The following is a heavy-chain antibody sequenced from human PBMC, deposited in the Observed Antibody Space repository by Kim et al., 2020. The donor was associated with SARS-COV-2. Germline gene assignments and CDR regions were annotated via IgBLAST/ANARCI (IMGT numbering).Heavy chain of an antibody. D-gene: IGHD5-18*01. J-gene: IGHJ5*02. Sequence: GGSLRLSCAASGFTFSSYWMSWVRQAPGKGLEWVANIKQDGSEKYYVDSVKGRSTISRDNAKNSLYLQMNSLRAEDTAVYYCARTGEKRGYSYGSNWFDPWGQGTLVTVSS. CDR3: ARTGEKRGYSYGSNWFDP. CDR1: GFTFSSYW. V-gene: IGHV3-7*03. CDR2: IKQDGSEK.